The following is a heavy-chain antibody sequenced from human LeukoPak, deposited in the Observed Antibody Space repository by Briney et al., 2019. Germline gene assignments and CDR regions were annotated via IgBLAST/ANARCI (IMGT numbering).Heavy chain of an antibody. CDR2: INPSGGST. J-gene: IGHJ5*02. Sequence: ASVKVSCKASGYTFTGYYMHWVRQAPGQGLEWMGIINPSGGSTSYAQKFQGRVTMTRDMSTSTVYMELSSLRSEDTAVYYCARDSPLLTGYLDPWGQGTLVTVSS. D-gene: IGHD3-9*01. CDR1: GYTFTGYY. V-gene: IGHV1-46*01. CDR3: ARDSPLLTGYLDP.